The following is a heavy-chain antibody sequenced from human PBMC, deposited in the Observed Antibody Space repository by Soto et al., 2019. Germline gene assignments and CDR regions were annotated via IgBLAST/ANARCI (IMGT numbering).Heavy chain of an antibody. CDR3: AKDHPDIVVVVAAYQIDAFDI. Sequence: RLCRAASGLTFNSFAVSWVSQDKGKGLEWVSAISGSGGSTYYADSVKGRFTISRDNSKNTLYLQMNSLRAEDTAVYYCAKDHPDIVVVVAAYQIDAFDIWGQGTMVTVPS. J-gene: IGHJ3*02. D-gene: IGHD2-15*01. V-gene: IGHV3-23*01. CDR2: ISGSGGST. CDR1: GLTFNSFA.